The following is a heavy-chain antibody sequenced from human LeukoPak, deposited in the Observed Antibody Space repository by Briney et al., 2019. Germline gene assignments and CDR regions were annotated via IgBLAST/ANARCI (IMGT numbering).Heavy chain of an antibody. CDR2: INWNGGRT. J-gene: IGHJ4*02. CDR3: ARNFGGGDSSGPYY. Sequence: GGSLRLSCVASGFTFASYGMSWVRQAPGKGLEWVSGINWNGGRTGYADSMKGRFIISRDNAKNSLYLQVNSLRAEDTALYYCARNFGGGDSSGPYYWGQGTLVTVSS. CDR1: GFTFASYG. D-gene: IGHD3-22*01. V-gene: IGHV3-20*04.